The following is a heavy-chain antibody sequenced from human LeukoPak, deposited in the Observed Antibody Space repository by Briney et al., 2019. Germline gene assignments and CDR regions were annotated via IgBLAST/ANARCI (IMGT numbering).Heavy chain of an antibody. Sequence: SETLSLTCTVSGGSISSYFWSWIRQPPGKGLEWIGYIYYSGSTNYNPSLKSRVTMSVDTSKNQFSLKLSSLTAADTAVYYCARIDRAVAGTIDYWGQGTLVTVSS. V-gene: IGHV4-59*08. D-gene: IGHD6-19*01. CDR3: ARIDRAVAGTIDY. CDR2: IYYSGST. CDR1: GGSISSYF. J-gene: IGHJ4*02.